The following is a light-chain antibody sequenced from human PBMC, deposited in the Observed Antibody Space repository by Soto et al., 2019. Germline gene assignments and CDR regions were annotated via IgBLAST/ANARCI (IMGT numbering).Light chain of an antibody. CDR2: DVT. Sequence: LTQPASVSGSPGQSITVSCTGTSSDVGAYDYVSWYQQHPGKGPKLLIYDVTRRPSGVSNRFSGSQSGNTASLTISGLHVEDEADYYCASYTTSDTLLFGTGTKVTVL. J-gene: IGLJ1*01. V-gene: IGLV2-14*03. CDR1: SSDVGAYDY. CDR3: ASYTTSDTLL.